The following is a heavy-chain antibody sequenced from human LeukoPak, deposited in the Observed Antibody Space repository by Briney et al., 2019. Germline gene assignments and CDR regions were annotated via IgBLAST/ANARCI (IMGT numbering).Heavy chain of an antibody. D-gene: IGHD2-15*01. CDR1: GGSISSDDYY. CDR3: ARVSVGGWSDFASAFDI. CDR2: IYYSGST. J-gene: IGHJ3*02. V-gene: IGHV4-30-4*08. Sequence: SETLSLTCTVSGGSISSDDYYWSWIRQPPGKGLEWIGNIYYSGSTSYTPSLKSRITISVDTSKNQFSLKLSSVTAADTAVYYCARVSVGGWSDFASAFDIWGQGTMVTVSS.